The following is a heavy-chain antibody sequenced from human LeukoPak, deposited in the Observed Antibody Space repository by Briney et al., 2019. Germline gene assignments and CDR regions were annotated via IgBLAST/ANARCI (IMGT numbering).Heavy chain of an antibody. CDR2: ISHDGSNK. D-gene: IGHD5-12*01. V-gene: IGHV3-30*09. CDR1: GFTFSSCA. CDR3: ARDGSVSRTNYHYYYMDV. Sequence: GGSLRLSCAASGFTFSSCAVHWVRQAPGKGLEWVAVISHDGSNKYYADFVKGRFAISRDNSKNTLYLQMNSLRAEDTAVYYCARDGSVSRTNYHYYYMDVWGKGTTVTVSS. J-gene: IGHJ6*03.